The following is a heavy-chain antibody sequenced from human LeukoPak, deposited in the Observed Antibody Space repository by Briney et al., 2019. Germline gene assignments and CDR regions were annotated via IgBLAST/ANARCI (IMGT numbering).Heavy chain of an antibody. D-gene: IGHD2-15*01. CDR2: INSYGTLV. CDR3: AREGGSNLLSSDTFDV. CDR1: GFTFSDSE. J-gene: IGHJ3*01. V-gene: IGHV3-48*03. Sequence: GGSLRLSCAASGFTFSDSEMNWVRQAPGKGLEWISYINSYGTLVYYADSVKGRFTISRDNAKNSLFLQMNNLRAEDAAVYYCAREGGSNLLSSDTFDVWGQGTMVTVSS.